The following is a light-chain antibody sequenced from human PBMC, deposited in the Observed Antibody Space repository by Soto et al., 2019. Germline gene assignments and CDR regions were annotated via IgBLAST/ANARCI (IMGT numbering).Light chain of an antibody. CDR2: AAS. V-gene: IGKV1-9*01. CDR3: QQLNSYPIT. Sequence: IQLTQSPSSLSASVGGSVTIAFRASQGISSFLAWYQQKPGKAPKLLIYAASTLQSGVPSRFSGSGSGTDFTLTISSLQPEDFATYFCQQLNSYPITFGQGTRLEIK. CDR1: QGISSF. J-gene: IGKJ5*01.